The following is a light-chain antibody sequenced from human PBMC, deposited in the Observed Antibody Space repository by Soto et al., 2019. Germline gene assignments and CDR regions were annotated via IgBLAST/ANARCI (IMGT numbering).Light chain of an antibody. CDR3: QQYVSSVT. CDR2: GAS. J-gene: IGKJ1*01. CDR1: QSVDSTF. V-gene: IGKV3-20*01. Sequence: EIVLTQSPGSLSLSPGERATLSCRASQSVDSTFFAWYQQKPGQAPRLLIYGASKRATGIPARFSGSGSGTDFTLTISRLEPEDFAVYYCQQYVSSVTFGQGTKVEIK.